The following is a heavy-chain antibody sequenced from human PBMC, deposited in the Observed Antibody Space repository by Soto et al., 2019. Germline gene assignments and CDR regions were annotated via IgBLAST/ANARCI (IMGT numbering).Heavy chain of an antibody. V-gene: IGHV2-5*02. CDR1: GLSLSTTGVG. CDR2: IYWDDDK. Sequence: ITLKESGPTLVKPTQTLTLTCTFSGLSLSTTGVGVGWIRQPPGKALEWLALIYWDDDKRYSPSLKRRLTITKHTSKNQVVLTMTNMDPVDTATYYCVQSRCGGDCLQSYSSHSYYGLDVWGQGTTVTVSS. J-gene: IGHJ6*02. D-gene: IGHD2-21*02. CDR3: VQSRCGGDCLQSYSSHSYYGLDV.